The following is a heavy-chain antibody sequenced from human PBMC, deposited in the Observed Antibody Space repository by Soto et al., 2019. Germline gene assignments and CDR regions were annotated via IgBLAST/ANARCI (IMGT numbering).Heavy chain of an antibody. D-gene: IGHD5-18*01. V-gene: IGHV6-1*01. CDR3: ARGVDTAWGPPRYFDY. CDR2: TYYRSKWYN. CDR1: GDSVSSNSAA. J-gene: IGHJ4*02. Sequence: QSQTLSLTCAISGDSVSSNSAAWNWIRQSPSRGLEWLGRTYYRSKWYNDYAVSVKSRITINPDTSKNQFSLQLNSVTPEDTAVYYCARGVDTAWGPPRYFDYWGQGTLVTVSS.